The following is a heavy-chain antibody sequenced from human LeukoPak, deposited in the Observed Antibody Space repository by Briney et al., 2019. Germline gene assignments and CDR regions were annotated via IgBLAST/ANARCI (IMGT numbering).Heavy chain of an antibody. CDR2: ISSSGSTI. V-gene: IGHV3-48*03. CDR3: ARDLVAVAATFDY. D-gene: IGHD6-19*01. CDR1: GFTFSSYE. Sequence: GGSLRLSCAASGFTFSSYEMNWVRQAPGRGLEWVSYISSSGSTIYYADSVKGRFTISRDNAKNSLYLQMNSLRAEDAAVYYCARDLVAVAATFDYWGQGTLVTVSS. J-gene: IGHJ4*02.